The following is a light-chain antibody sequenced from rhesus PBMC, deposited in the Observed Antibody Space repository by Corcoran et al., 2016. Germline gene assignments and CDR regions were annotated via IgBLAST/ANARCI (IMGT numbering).Light chain of an antibody. J-gene: IGKJ2*01. CDR1: QSSSSW. CDR2: KAA. CDR3: LQYGSSPYS. Sequence: DIQMTQSPSSLSASVGDTVTITCRASQSSSSWVDWYQQKPGKAPKLLIYKAASLQSRVPSRFSGIGSGTDFTLTLRSLRPEDFATYYCLQYGSSPYSFGQETKVEIK. V-gene: IGKV1-22*01.